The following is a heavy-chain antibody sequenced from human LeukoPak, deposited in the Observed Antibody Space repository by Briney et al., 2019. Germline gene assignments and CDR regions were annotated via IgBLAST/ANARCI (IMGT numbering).Heavy chain of an antibody. V-gene: IGHV1-2*02. D-gene: IGHD3-22*01. CDR1: GYTFTSYY. J-gene: IGHJ4*02. CDR2: INPNSGGT. Sequence: ASVKVSCKASGYTFTSYYMHWVRQAPGQGLEWMGWINPNSGGTNYAQKFQGRVTMTRDTSISTAYMELSRLRSDDTAVYYCARARPNGLLRAQDGDFDYWGQGTLVTVSS. CDR3: ARARPNGLLRAQDGDFDY.